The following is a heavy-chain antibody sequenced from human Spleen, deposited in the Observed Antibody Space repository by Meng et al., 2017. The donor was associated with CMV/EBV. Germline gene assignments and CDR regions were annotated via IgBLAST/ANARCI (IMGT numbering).Heavy chain of an antibody. CDR1: VSSGSYY. J-gene: IGHJ5*02. Sequence: VSSGSYYWSWSRQPPGKGLEWIGYIYYSGSTNYNPSLKSRVTISVDTSKNQFSLKLSSVTAADTAVYYCARTLRYFDWLLAGWFDPWGQGTLVTVSS. CDR2: IYYSGST. D-gene: IGHD3-9*01. V-gene: IGHV4-61*01. CDR3: ARTLRYFDWLLAGWFDP.